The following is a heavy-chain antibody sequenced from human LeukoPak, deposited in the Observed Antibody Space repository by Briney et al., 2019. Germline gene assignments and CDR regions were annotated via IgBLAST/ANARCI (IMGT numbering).Heavy chain of an antibody. J-gene: IGHJ4*02. V-gene: IGHV4-4*07. CDR2: IYSSGST. CDR3: ARKDGDY. D-gene: IGHD6-6*01. Sequence: SETLSLTCTVSGASITSFHWTWIRQPAGKGLEWIGLIYSSGSTIYNPSLQSRVAMSVDMTKNQLSLKLSSVTAADTAMYYCARKDGDYWGQGTLVTVSS. CDR1: GASITSFH.